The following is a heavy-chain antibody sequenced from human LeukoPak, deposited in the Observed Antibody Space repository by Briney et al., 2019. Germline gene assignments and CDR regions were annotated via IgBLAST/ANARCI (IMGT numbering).Heavy chain of an antibody. V-gene: IGHV3-23*01. CDR2: ISGRGGST. Sequence: GGSLRLSCAASGFTFSSYAMSWVRQAPGKGLEWVSAISGRGGSTYYADSVKGRFTISRDNSKNTLYLPMNSLRAEDTAVYYCAKLYGGGGSCYYYFDYWGQGTLVTVSS. J-gene: IGHJ4*02. CDR3: AKLYGGGGSCYYYFDY. CDR1: GFTFSSYA. D-gene: IGHD2-15*01.